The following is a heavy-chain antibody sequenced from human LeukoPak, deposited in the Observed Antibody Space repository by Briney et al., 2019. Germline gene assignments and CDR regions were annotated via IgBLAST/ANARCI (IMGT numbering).Heavy chain of an antibody. CDR2: IYTSGST. CDR1: GGSMISYY. Sequence: SETLSLTCTVSGGSMISYYWSWIRQPAGKGLEWIGRIYTSGSTNYNPSLKSRVTMSVDTSKNQFSLKLSSVTAADTAVYYCARDSRNPWGHNWFDPWGQGTLVTVSS. V-gene: IGHV4-4*07. D-gene: IGHD7-27*01. CDR3: ARDSRNPWGHNWFDP. J-gene: IGHJ5*02.